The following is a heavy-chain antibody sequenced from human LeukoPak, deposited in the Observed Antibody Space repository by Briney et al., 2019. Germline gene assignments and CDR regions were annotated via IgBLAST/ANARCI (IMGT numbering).Heavy chain of an antibody. J-gene: IGHJ2*01. D-gene: IGHD5-18*01. Sequence: PSETLSLTCTVSGGSISSYYWSWIRQPPGKGLEWIGYIYYSGSTNYNPSLKSRVTISVDTSKNQFSLRLSSVTAADTAVYYCARAKRGYTYGSQKSSWYLDLWGRGTLVTVSS. CDR2: IYYSGST. V-gene: IGHV4-59*01. CDR3: ARAKRGYTYGSQKSSWYLDL. CDR1: GGSISSYY.